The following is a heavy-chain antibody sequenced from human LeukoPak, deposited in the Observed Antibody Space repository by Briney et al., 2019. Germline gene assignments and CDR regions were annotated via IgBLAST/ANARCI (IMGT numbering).Heavy chain of an antibody. Sequence: ATVRVSCKASGYTFTGYYMNWVRHAPGQGFEWMGWIHYDSGFTIHAEKLQGRVTMTRDTSITTVYMDLTRRTSDDTAVYYCARNFDMEGFEPWGEGDLVTV. V-gene: IGHV1-2*02. J-gene: IGHJ5*02. CDR3: ARNFDMEGFEP. CDR2: IHYDSGFT. D-gene: IGHD3-9*01. CDR1: GYTFTGYY.